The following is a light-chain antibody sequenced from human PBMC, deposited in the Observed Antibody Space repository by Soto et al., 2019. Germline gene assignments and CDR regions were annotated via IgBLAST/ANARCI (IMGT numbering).Light chain of an antibody. CDR2: RAS. CDR1: QSVSSN. J-gene: IGKJ2*01. CDR3: QQYNDWPMYT. V-gene: IGKV3-15*01. Sequence: EVVMTQSPATLSVSPGERATLSCRASQSVSSNLAWYQQKPGQAPRLLVYRASTRATVIPARFSGSGSGTEFPLAISSLQSEDFAVYYCQQYNDWPMYTFGQGTKVEIK.